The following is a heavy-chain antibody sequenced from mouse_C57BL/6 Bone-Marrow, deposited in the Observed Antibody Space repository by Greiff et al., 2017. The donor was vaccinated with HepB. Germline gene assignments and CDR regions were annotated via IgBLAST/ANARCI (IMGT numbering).Heavy chain of an antibody. CDR2: IYPGSGST. Sequence: VQLQQPGAELVTPGASVKMSCKASGYTFTSYWITWVKQRPGQGLEWIGDIYPGSGSTNYNEKFKSKATLTVDTSSSTAYMQLSSLTSEDSAVYYCASRITTVVARYYFDYWGQGTTLTVSS. D-gene: IGHD1-1*01. V-gene: IGHV1-55*01. CDR3: ASRITTVVARYYFDY. CDR1: GYTFTSYW. J-gene: IGHJ2*01.